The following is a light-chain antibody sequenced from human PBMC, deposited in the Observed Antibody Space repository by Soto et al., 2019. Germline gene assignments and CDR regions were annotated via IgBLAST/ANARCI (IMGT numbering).Light chain of an antibody. J-gene: IGKJ2*01. Sequence: EIVLTQSPGTVSLSPGERATLSCRASQSVDSIYLGWYQHKPGQAPRLLIFGSSTRASGIPERFSGSGSGTDFTLTISRLEPEDVAVYSCQYFGRKFYTFGQGTKLEIK. CDR3: QYFGRKFYT. CDR2: GSS. V-gene: IGKV3-20*01. CDR1: QSVDSIY.